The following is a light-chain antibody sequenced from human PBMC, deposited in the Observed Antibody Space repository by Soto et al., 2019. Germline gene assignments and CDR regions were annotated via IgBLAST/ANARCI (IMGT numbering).Light chain of an antibody. Sequence: EFVLTQSPGTLSLSPVERATLSCRASQSVSSSYLAWYQQKPVQAPRLLIYGASSRATGIPDRFSGSGSGTDFTLTISRLEPEDFAVYYCQQYGSSPLFTFGPGTKVDIK. CDR2: GAS. CDR3: QQYGSSPLFT. CDR1: QSVSSSY. V-gene: IGKV3-20*01. J-gene: IGKJ3*01.